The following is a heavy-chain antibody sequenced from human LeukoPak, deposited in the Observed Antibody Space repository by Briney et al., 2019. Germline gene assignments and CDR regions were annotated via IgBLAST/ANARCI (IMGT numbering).Heavy chain of an antibody. Sequence: ASVKVSCKASGYTFTDYYMHWVRQAPGQGLEWMGWINPNSGGTNYAQKFQGRVTMTRDTSINTAYMELSRLRSDDTAVYYCARDPSTYEEQLASDYWGQGPLVPVSS. CDR2: INPNSGGT. J-gene: IGHJ4*02. D-gene: IGHD3-3*01. CDR1: GYTFTDYY. CDR3: ARDPSTYEEQLASDY. V-gene: IGHV1-2*02.